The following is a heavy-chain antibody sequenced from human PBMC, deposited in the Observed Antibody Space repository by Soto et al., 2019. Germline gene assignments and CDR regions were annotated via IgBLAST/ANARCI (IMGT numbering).Heavy chain of an antibody. Sequence: PGGSLRLSCAASGFTFSDYYMSWIRRAPGKGLEWVSYSSSSSSYTNYADSVKGRFTISRDNAKNSLYLQMNSLRAEDTAVYYCARERNNYYDSSGFDYWGQGTLVTVSS. CDR1: GFTFSDYY. D-gene: IGHD3-22*01. CDR3: ARERNNYYDSSGFDY. V-gene: IGHV3-11*06. CDR2: SSSSSSYT. J-gene: IGHJ4*02.